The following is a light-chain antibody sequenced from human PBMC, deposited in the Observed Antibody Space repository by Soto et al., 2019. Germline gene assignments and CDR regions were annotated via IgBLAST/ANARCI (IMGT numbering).Light chain of an antibody. CDR3: QQLKSYPFT. J-gene: IGKJ5*01. CDR2: DAS. CDR1: QGISSA. V-gene: IGKV1-13*02. Sequence: AIQLTQSPSSLSASVRDTVSITCRASQGISSALAWYQHKPGKAPKILIYDASSLQSGVPSRFSGSESGTECTLTISSLQPEDFATYYCQQLKSYPFTFGQGTRLEIK.